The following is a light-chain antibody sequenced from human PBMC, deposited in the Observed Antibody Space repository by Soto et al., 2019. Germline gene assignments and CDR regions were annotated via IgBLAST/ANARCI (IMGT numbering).Light chain of an antibody. CDR2: EVS. V-gene: IGLV2-8*01. CDR3: SSDAGSNNLV. J-gene: IGLJ2*01. Sequence: QSALTQPPAASGSPGQSVIISCTGTSSDVGGYNYVSWYQQHPGKAPKLMIYEVSKRPSGVPDRFSGSKSGNTASLTVSGLKAEDEADYCCSSDAGSNNLVFGGGTKLTVL. CDR1: SSDVGGYNY.